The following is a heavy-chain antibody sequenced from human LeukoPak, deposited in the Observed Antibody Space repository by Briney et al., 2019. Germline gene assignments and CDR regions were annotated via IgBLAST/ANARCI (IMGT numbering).Heavy chain of an antibody. Sequence: ASVKVSCKASGYTFTSYDINWVRQATGQGLEWMGWMNPNSGNTGYAQKFQGRVTITRNTSISTAYMELSSLRSEDTAVYYCARGAIDFWTLGYYYYMDVWGKGTTVTVS. CDR1: GYTFTSYD. D-gene: IGHD3/OR15-3a*01. V-gene: IGHV1-8*03. CDR3: ARGAIDFWTLGYYYYMDV. CDR2: MNPNSGNT. J-gene: IGHJ6*03.